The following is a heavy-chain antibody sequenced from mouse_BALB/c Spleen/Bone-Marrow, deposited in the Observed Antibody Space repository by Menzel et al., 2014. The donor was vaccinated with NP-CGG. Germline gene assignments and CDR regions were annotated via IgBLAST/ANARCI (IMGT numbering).Heavy chain of an antibody. J-gene: IGHJ2*01. CDR1: GYAFSTYW. V-gene: IGHV1-80*01. CDR2: IYPGDGDT. CDR3: ARVGFSFDY. D-gene: IGHD3-1*01. Sequence: QVQLQQSGAELVRPGSPVPISCTASGYAFSTYWMNWVKQRTGHGLEWIGQIYPGDGDTNYNEKFKGKATLTADKSASTASIQLSSLTSEDSAVYFCARVGFSFDYWGQGTALTVSS.